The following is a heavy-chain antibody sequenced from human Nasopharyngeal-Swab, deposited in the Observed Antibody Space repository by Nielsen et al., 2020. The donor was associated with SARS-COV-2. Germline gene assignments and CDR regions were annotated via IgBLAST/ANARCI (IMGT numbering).Heavy chain of an antibody. J-gene: IGHJ4*02. V-gene: IGHV4-59*01. Sequence: SETLSLTCTVSGGSISSYYWSWIRQPPGKGLEWIGYIYYSGSTNHNPSLKSRVTISVDTSKNQFSLKLSSVTAADTAVYYCAGGFGDYDYWGQGTLVTVSS. CDR3: AGGFGDYDY. CDR2: IYYSGST. D-gene: IGHD4-17*01. CDR1: GGSISSYY.